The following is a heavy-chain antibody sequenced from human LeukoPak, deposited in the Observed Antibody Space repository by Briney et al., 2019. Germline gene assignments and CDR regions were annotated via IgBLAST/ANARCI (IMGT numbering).Heavy chain of an antibody. D-gene: IGHD5-24*01. CDR1: GFTFSSYA. J-gene: IGHJ4*02. CDR2: ISYDGSNK. CDR3: PREMATITSLDY. V-gene: IGHV3-30-3*01. Sequence: QPGRSLRLSCAASGFTFSSYAMHWVRQAPGKGLEWVAVISYDGSNKYYADSVKGRFTISRDNSKNTLYLQMNSLRAEDTAVYYCPREMATITSLDYWGQGTLVTVSS.